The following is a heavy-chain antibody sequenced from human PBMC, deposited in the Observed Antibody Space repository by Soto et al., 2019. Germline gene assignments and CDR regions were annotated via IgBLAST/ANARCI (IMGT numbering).Heavy chain of an antibody. D-gene: IGHD2-8*01. CDR3: ARVEGTRTTNFYHYMDV. CDR1: VGTFSDYN. CDR2: IIPKLGIT. Sequence: VQLVQSGAEVKRPGSSVKVSCKAPVGTFSDYNIAWVRQARGQGLEWMGRIIPKLGITNYAHKFQDRVRITADKATSTAYMALTSLRYEDTAVYVCARVEGTRTTNFYHYMDVWGEGTSVTVS. V-gene: IGHV1-69*02. J-gene: IGHJ6*03.